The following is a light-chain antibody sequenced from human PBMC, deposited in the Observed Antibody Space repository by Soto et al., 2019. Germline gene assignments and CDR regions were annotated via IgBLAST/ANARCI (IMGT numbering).Light chain of an antibody. J-gene: IGLJ1*01. V-gene: IGLV3-21*04. Sequence: SYELTQPPSVSVAPGKTARITCGGNNIGSKSEHWYQQKPGQAPVLVIYYDSDRPSGIPERFSGSNFGNTATLTISRVEAGDEVDYYCQVWDSSSDHPYIFGTGTKLTVL. CDR2: YDS. CDR3: QVWDSSSDHPYI. CDR1: NIGSKS.